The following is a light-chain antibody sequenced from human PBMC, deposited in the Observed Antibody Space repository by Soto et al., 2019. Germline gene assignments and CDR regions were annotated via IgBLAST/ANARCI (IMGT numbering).Light chain of an antibody. CDR3: SSYTSSSSV. Sequence: QCALTQPASVSGSPGQSITISCTGTSSDVGGYNYVSWYQQHPGKAPKLMIYDVSNRPSGVSNRFSGSKSGNTASLTISGLQAEDEADYYCSSYTSSSSVFGGGTQLTVL. V-gene: IGLV2-14*01. CDR2: DVS. CDR1: SSDVGGYNY. J-gene: IGLJ2*01.